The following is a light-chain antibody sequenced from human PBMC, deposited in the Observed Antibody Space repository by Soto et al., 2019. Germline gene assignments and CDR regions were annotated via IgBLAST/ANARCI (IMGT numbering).Light chain of an antibody. V-gene: IGKV1-17*01. CDR1: QGIRND. J-gene: IGKJ2*01. Sequence: DIQMTQSPSSLSASVGDRVTITCRASQGIRNDLGWYQQKPGKAPKRLIYDASSLQSGAPLRFSGSGSGTDFTLTFSSLQAEDFATYYCLQYNTYPYVFGQGTKLEIK. CDR2: DAS. CDR3: LQYNTYPYV.